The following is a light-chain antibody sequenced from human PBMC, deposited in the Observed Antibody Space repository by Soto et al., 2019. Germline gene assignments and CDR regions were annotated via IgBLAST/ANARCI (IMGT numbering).Light chain of an antibody. V-gene: IGLV2-23*02. Sequence: QSVLTQPASVSGSPGQSITISCTGTSSDIGSYNRVSWYQQHPGKAPKLMIYEDTQRPSRVSNRFSGSKSGNTASLTITGLQAEDEADYSCCSYAGPTIFVVFGGGTKLTVL. J-gene: IGLJ2*01. CDR1: SSDIGSYNR. CDR3: CSYAGPTIFVV. CDR2: EDT.